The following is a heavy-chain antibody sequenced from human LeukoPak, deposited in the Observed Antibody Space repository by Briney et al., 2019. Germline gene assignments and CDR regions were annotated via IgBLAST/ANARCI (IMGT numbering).Heavy chain of an antibody. CDR2: IYPGDADT. V-gene: IGHV5-51*01. D-gene: IGHD3-9*01. CDR1: GNTFTSYW. CDR3: ARHPPYFDALTRRDYYYYMDV. Sequence: KNGESLKISCKGSGNTFTSYWIGWVRQMPGKGLEWMGIIYPGDADTRYSPSFQGQVTISTDKSISTASLQWIRLKASDTAMYFCARHPPYFDALTRRDYYYYMDVWGKGTTVTVSS. J-gene: IGHJ6*03.